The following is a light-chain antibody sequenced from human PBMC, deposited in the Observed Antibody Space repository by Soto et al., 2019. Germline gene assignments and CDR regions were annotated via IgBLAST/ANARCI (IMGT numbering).Light chain of an antibody. Sequence: QSALTQHPSASGSPGQSVTISCTGTSSDVGGYNYVSWYQQHPGKAPKLMIYEVSKRPSGVPDRFSGSKSGNTASLTVSGLQAEDDADYYCSSYAGSNNWVFGGGTKVTVL. CDR3: SSYAGSNNWV. V-gene: IGLV2-8*01. J-gene: IGLJ3*02. CDR1: SSDVGGYNY. CDR2: EVS.